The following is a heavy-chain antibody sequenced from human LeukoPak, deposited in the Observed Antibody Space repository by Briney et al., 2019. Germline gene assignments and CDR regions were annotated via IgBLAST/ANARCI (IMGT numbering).Heavy chain of an antibody. V-gene: IGHV3-64*02. CDR3: ARDLRYGSGFDH. J-gene: IGHJ4*02. CDR1: GFTFSSYA. D-gene: IGHD5-18*01. CDR2: IGNGGSI. Sequence: QPGGSLTLSCAASGFTFSSYALHWVRQAPGKGLQYVSGIGNGGSIDYADSVKGRFTISRDNSKNTLYLQMGSLRPEDMAVYYCARDLRYGSGFDHWGQGTLVTVSS.